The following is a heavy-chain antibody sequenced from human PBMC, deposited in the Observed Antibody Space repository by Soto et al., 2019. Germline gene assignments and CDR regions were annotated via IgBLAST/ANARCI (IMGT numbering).Heavy chain of an antibody. J-gene: IGHJ5*02. CDR1: GGSISSGGYY. V-gene: IGHV4-31*03. Sequence: QVQLQESGPGLVKASQTLSLTCTVSGGSISSGGYYWSWTRQHPGNGLEWIGYIYDSGSTYYNPSLKCRVTMTAATSKNKFTLKVRSVTAAGTAVYYCARDPAPWGQGTLVTVSS. CDR2: IYDSGST. CDR3: ARDPAP.